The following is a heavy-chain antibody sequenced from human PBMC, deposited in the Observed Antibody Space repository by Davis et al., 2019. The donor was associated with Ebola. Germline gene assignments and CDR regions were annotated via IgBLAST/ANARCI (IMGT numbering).Heavy chain of an antibody. Sequence: SETLSLTCTVSCGSISSSSSYWGWIRQPPGKGLEWIGNIYYSGSTYYNPSLKSRVTISVDTSKNQFSLKLRSVTAADTAVYYCARGHTYGSMVYGMDVWGQGTTVTVSS. V-gene: IGHV4-39*01. J-gene: IGHJ6*02. CDR1: CGSISSSSSY. CDR3: ARGHTYGSMVYGMDV. CDR2: IYYSGST. D-gene: IGHD5-18*01.